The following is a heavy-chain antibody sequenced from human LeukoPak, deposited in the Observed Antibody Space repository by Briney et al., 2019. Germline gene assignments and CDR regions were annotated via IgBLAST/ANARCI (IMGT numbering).Heavy chain of an antibody. CDR2: IYYSGST. CDR3: ARVSDLEWSLDY. J-gene: IGHJ4*02. Sequence: SETLSLTCTVSGGSISSGDYYWSWIRQPPGKGPEWIGYIYYSGSTYYNPSLKSRVTISVDTSKNQFSPKLSSVTAADTAVYYCARVSDLEWSLDYWGQGTLVTVSS. V-gene: IGHV4-30-4*08. CDR1: GGSISSGDYY. D-gene: IGHD3-3*01.